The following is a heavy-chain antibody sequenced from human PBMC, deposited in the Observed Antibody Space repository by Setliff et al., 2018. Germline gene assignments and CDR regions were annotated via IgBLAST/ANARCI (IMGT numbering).Heavy chain of an antibody. CDR2: INAGNGNT. D-gene: IGHD3-10*01. CDR1: GYTFTSYA. Sequence: ASVKVSCKASGYTFTSYAMHWVRQAPGQRLEWMGWINAGNGNTKYSQKFQGRVTITRDTSASTAYMELSSLRSADTAVDYCAGDLTMVRGVKGYWGQGTLVTVSS. CDR3: AGDLTMVRGVKGY. J-gene: IGHJ4*02. V-gene: IGHV1-3*01.